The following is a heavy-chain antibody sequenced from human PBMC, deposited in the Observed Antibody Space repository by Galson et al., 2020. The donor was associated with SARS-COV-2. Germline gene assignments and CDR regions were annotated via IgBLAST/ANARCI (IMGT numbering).Heavy chain of an antibody. J-gene: IGHJ4*02. CDR2: FSVSGGST. D-gene: IGHD3-3*01. CDR1: GFTYSSYA. V-gene: IGHV3-23*01. Sequence: GGSLRLSCAASGFTYSSYAMSWVRQAPGKGLEWVSAFSVSGGSTYYADSVKGRFTISRDNSKNTLFLQMSGLRAEDTAVYYCAKPKGGYDFRSGYPFDYWGQGTLVTVSS. CDR3: AKPKGGYDFRSGYPFDY.